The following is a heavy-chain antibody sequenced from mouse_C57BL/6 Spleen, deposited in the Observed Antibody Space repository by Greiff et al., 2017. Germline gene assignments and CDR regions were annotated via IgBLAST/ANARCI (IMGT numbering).Heavy chain of an antibody. Sequence: VQLKESGPELVKPGASEKISCKASGYSFTDYNMNWVKQSNGKSLEWIGVINPNYGTTSYNQKFKGKATLTVDQSSSTAYMQLNSLTSEDSAVYYCARDYYGSRGGLNYAMDYWGQGTSVTVSS. J-gene: IGHJ4*01. CDR3: ARDYYGSRGGLNYAMDY. CDR1: GYSFTDYN. D-gene: IGHD1-1*01. CDR2: INPNYGTT. V-gene: IGHV1-39*01.